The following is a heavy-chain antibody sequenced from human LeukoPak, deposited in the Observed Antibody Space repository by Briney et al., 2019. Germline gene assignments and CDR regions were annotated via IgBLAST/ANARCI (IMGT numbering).Heavy chain of an antibody. CDR1: RYTFTSYD. D-gene: IGHD5-12*01. Sequence: ASVKVSCKASRYTFTSYDINWVRQATGQGLEWMGWMNPNSGNTGYAQKFQGRVTMTRNTSISTAYMELSSLRSEDTAVYYCARVTPAVATSDDAFDIWGQGTMVTVSS. CDR3: ARVTPAVATSDDAFDI. V-gene: IGHV1-8*01. J-gene: IGHJ3*02. CDR2: MNPNSGNT.